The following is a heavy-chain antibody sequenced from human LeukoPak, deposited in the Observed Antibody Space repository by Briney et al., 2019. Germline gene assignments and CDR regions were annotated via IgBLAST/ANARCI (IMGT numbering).Heavy chain of an antibody. CDR2: ISSSSSYI. Sequence: GGSLRLSCAASGFTFSSYSMNWVRQAPGKGLEWGSSISSSSSYIYYADSVKGRFTISRDNAKSSLYLQMNSLRAEDTAVYYCAGPGYCSSTSCYMASGSFDYWGQGTLVTVSS. D-gene: IGHD2-2*02. V-gene: IGHV3-21*01. CDR3: AGPGYCSSTSCYMASGSFDY. J-gene: IGHJ4*02. CDR1: GFTFSSYS.